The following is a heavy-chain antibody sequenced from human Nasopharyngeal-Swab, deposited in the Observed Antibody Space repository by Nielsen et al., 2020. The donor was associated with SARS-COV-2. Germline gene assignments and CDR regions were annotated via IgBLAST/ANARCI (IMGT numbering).Heavy chain of an antibody. J-gene: IGHJ6*02. Sequence: ASVKVSCKASGYTFTSYGISWVRQAPGQGLVWMGWISAYNGNTNYAQKLQGRVTMTTDTSTSTAYMELRSLRSDDTAVYYCARDLVDGDYAHYYYYGMDVWGQGTTVTVSS. CDR2: ISAYNGNT. D-gene: IGHD4-17*01. CDR3: ARDLVDGDYAHYYYYGMDV. CDR1: GYTFTSYG. V-gene: IGHV1-18*01.